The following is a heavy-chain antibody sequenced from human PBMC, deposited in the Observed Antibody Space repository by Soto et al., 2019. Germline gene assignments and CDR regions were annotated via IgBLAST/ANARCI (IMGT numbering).Heavy chain of an antibody. V-gene: IGHV1-69*06. D-gene: IGHD3-22*01. CDR1: GGTFSSYA. J-gene: IGHJ6*02. Sequence: SVKGSCKASGGTFSSYAIGWVLQAPVQVLEWMGGLIPIFGTANYAQKFQGRVTITADKSTSTAYMELSSLRSEDTAVYYCARKTADYYDSSGYYRGYYYYYGMDVWGQGTTVTVS. CDR3: ARKTADYYDSSGYYRGYYYYYGMDV. CDR2: LIPIFGTA.